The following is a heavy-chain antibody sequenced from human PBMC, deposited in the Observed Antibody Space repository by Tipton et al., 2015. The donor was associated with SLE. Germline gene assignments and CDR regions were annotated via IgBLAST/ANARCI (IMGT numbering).Heavy chain of an antibody. CDR1: GGSISSHY. Sequence: TLSLTCSVSGGSISSHYWSWIRQPPGKGLEWIGYIYYSGSTNYNPSLKSRVTISVDTSKNQFSLKLSSVTAADTAVYYCATWAVERRRGWFDPWGQGTLVTVSS. D-gene: IGHD1-1*01. V-gene: IGHV4-59*11. J-gene: IGHJ5*02. CDR2: IYYSGST. CDR3: ATWAVERRRGWFDP.